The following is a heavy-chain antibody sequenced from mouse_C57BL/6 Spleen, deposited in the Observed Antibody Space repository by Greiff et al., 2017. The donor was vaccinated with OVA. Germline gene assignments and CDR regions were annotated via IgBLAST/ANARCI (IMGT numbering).Heavy chain of an antibody. Sequence: EVQRVESGGDLVKPGGSLKLSCAASGFTFSSYGMSWVRQTPDKRLEWVATISSGGSYTYYPDSVKGRFTISRDNAKNTLYLQMSSLKSEDTAMYYCARRPPNYAMDYWGQGTSVTVSS. CDR2: ISSGGSYT. J-gene: IGHJ4*01. V-gene: IGHV5-6*01. CDR1: GFTFSSYG. CDR3: ARRPPNYAMDY.